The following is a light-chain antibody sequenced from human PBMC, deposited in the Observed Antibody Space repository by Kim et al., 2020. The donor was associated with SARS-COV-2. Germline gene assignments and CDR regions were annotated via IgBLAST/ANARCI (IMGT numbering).Light chain of an antibody. CDR3: HQYDSYPFT. V-gene: IGKV1-5*03. J-gene: IGKJ3*01. CDR1: QRIQRW. Sequence: ACGGDRVTIPCRASQRIQRWLAWDQQKPGKAPKHLIDRASTLQSGVPSSFSGGGSETEFTLTITSLQPDDFASYYCHQYDSYPFTFGPGTKVDIK. CDR2: RAS.